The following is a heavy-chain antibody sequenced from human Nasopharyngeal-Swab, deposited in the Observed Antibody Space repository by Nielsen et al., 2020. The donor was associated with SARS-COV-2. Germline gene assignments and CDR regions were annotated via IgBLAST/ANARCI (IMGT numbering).Heavy chain of an antibody. CDR3: ARGRSLDY. Sequence: GSLRLSCTVSGGSISSYYWTWIRQSPGKGLEWIGYIYYSGSTNYNPSLKSRVTISVDTSKNQFSLKLSSVTAADTAVYYCARGRSLDYWGQGTLVTVSS. J-gene: IGHJ4*02. CDR1: GGSISSYY. V-gene: IGHV4-59*01. CDR2: IYYSGST.